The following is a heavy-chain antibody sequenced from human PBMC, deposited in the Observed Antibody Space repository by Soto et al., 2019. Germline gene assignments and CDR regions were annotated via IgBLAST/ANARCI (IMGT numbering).Heavy chain of an antibody. D-gene: IGHD4-17*01. CDR2: THYDGTT. V-gene: IGHV4-31*03. CDR3: TRNPFDYGDYGGVPGGAFNI. CDR1: GGSIKIDAYN. Sequence: QVQLQESGPGLVQPSQTLSLTCTVSGGSIKIDAYNWNWVRQHPEKGLEWLGYTHYDGTTYYNPSLKRRNSRSTEASETQLFLQLTSVTAAHTAVYYCTRNPFDYGDYGGVPGGAFNIWGQGAMVTVSS. J-gene: IGHJ3*02.